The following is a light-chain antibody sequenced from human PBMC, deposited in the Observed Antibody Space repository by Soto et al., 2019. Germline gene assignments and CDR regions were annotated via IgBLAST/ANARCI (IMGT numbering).Light chain of an antibody. CDR3: SSYTRSGTLGVV. CDR1: SSDVGDYNF. CDR2: DVR. Sequence: QSALTQPASVSGSPGQSVTISCTGTSSDVGDYNFVSWYQQHPGKAPKLMIYDVRNRPSGVSNRFSGSKSGNTASLTISGLQADDEADYYCSSYTRSGTLGVVFGGGTKVTVL. V-gene: IGLV2-14*01. J-gene: IGLJ2*01.